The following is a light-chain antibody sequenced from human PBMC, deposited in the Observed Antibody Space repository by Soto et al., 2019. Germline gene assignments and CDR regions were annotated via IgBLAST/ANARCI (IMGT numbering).Light chain of an antibody. CDR3: CAYAGSYTFVI. CDR1: SSDIGNYNF. J-gene: IGLJ2*01. V-gene: IGLV2-11*01. CDR2: DVY. Sequence: QSALPQPRSVSGSPGQSVTISCTGTSSDIGNYNFVSWYQQHPGKAPKLMIYDVYKRPSGVPDRFSGSKSGNTASLTISGLQVEDEADYYCCAYAGSYTFVIFGGGTKVTVL.